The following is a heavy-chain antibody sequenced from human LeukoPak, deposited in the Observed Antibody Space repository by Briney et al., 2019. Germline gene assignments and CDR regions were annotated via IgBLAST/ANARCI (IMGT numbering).Heavy chain of an antibody. Sequence: PSETVSLTCTVSGCSIINNYWSWIRQPPGKGLEWIGYIYHSGSTTYNPSLKSRITMSVDPSKNQFSLKLTSVTAADTAIYFCARGGWLRTVYYFDYWGQGNLVTVPS. J-gene: IGHJ4*02. CDR3: ARGGWLRTVYYFDY. V-gene: IGHV4-59*01. CDR2: IYHSGST. CDR1: GCSIINNY. D-gene: IGHD3-22*01.